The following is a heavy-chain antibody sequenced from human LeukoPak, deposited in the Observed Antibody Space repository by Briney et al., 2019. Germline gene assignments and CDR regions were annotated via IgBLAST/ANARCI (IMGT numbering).Heavy chain of an antibody. V-gene: IGHV1-46*01. CDR3: ARGGIVGATPIYYYYYMDV. J-gene: IGHJ6*03. CDR2: INPSGGST. CDR1: GYTFTSYY. D-gene: IGHD1-26*01. Sequence: ASVKVSCKASGYTFTSYYMHWVRQALGQGLEWMGIINPSGGSTSYAQKFQGRVTMTRDTSTSTVYMELSSLRSEDTAVYYCARGGIVGATPIYYYYYMDVWGKGTTVTVSS.